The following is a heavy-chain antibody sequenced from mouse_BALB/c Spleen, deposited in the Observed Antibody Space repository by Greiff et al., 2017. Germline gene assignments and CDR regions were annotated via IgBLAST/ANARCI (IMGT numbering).Heavy chain of an antibody. V-gene: IGHV7-1*02. Sequence: EVMLVESGGGLVQPGGSLRLSCATSGFTFSDFYMEWVRQPPGERLEWIAASRNKANDYTTEYSASVKGRFIVSRDTSQSILYLQMNALRAEDTAIYYCARDATGTFDYWGQGTTLTVSS. CDR1: GFTFSDFY. D-gene: IGHD4-1*01. CDR3: ARDATGTFDY. J-gene: IGHJ2*01. CDR2: SRNKANDYTT.